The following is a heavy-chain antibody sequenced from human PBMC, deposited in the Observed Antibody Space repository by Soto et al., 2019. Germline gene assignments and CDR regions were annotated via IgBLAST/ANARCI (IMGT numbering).Heavy chain of an antibody. D-gene: IGHD3-10*01. Sequence: QVHLQESGPGLVRPSETLSLTCAVSGDSVGSGSYYWTWIRQPPGKGLELVGNIYHTGSTNYNPSLTNRRRLSVDTSKNHLSLRLRSVTAADTAMSYCARAGAFGDTRMVAFQWGQGVLVTVSS. CDR1: GDSVGSGSYY. V-gene: IGHV4-61*03. J-gene: IGHJ4*02. CDR3: ARAGAFGDTRMVAFQ. CDR2: IYHTGST.